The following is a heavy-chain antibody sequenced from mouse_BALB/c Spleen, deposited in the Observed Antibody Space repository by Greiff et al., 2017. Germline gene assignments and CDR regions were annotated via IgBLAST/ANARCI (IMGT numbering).Heavy chain of an antibody. Sequence: EVKLVESGGGLVKPGGSLKLSCAASGFTFSSYAMSWVRQTPEKRLEWVATISSGGSYTYYPDSVKGRFTISRDNAKNTLYLQMSSLKSEDTAMYYCARQGDRAWFAYWGQGTLVTVSA. CDR1: GFTFSSYA. D-gene: IGHD2-14*01. J-gene: IGHJ3*01. CDR2: ISSGGSYT. V-gene: IGHV5-9-3*01. CDR3: ARQGDRAWFAY.